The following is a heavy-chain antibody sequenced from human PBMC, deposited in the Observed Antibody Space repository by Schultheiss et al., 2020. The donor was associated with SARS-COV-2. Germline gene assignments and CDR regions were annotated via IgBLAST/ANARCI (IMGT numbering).Heavy chain of an antibody. CDR1: GGSISSSSYY. CDR2: INHSGST. V-gene: IGHV4-39*07. Sequence: SETLSLTCTVSGGSISSSSYYWSWIRQPPGKGLEWIGEINHSGSTNYNPSLKSRVTISVDTSKNQFSLKLSSVTAADTAVYYCARALAAGTNYYYYYYGMDVWGQGTTVTVSS. D-gene: IGHD6-13*01. CDR3: ARALAAGTNYYYYYYGMDV. J-gene: IGHJ6*02.